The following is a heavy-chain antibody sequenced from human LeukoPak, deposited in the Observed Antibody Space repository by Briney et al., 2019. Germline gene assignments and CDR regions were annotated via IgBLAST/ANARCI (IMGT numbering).Heavy chain of an antibody. D-gene: IGHD3-16*01. V-gene: IGHV1-69*04. CDR3: ARAAPLRAYGMDV. J-gene: IGHJ6*02. CDR1: GGTFSSYA. CDR2: IIPILGIA. Sequence: SVKVSCKASGGTFSSYAISWVRQAPGQGLEWMGRIIPILGIANYAQKFQGRVTITADKSTSTAYMELSSLRSEDTAVYYCARAAPLRAYGMDVWGQGTTVTVSS.